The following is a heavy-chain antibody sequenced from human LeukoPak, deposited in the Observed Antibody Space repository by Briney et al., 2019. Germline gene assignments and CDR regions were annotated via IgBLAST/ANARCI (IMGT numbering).Heavy chain of an antibody. J-gene: IGHJ4*02. Sequence: PGGSLRLSCAASGFSFSNSAMSWVRQAPGKGLEWVSGISGDSGGTNYADSVKGRFTISRDNSKNTLYLQMNSLRAEDTAAYYCAKDGGPTVFYYFDSWGQGTLVTVSS. CDR1: GFSFSNSA. CDR3: AKDGGPTVFYYFDS. CDR2: ISGDSGGT. D-gene: IGHD1-1*01. V-gene: IGHV3-23*01.